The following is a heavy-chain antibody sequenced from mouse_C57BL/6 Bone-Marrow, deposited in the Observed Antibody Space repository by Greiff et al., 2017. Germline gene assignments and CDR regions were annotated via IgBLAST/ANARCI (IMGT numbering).Heavy chain of an antibody. V-gene: IGHV1-81*01. CDR2: IYPRSGNT. Sequence: VKLVESGAELARPGASVKLSCKASGYTFTSYGISWVKQRTGQGLEWIGEIYPRSGNTYYNEKFKGMATLTADKSSSTAYMELRSLTSEDSAVYFCARVEFAYWGQGTLVTVSA. CDR1: GYTFTSYG. J-gene: IGHJ3*01. CDR3: ARVEFAY.